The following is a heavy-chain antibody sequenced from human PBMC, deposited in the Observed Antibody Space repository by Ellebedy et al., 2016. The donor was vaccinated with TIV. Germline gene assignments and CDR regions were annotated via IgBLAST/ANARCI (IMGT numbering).Heavy chain of an antibody. Sequence: GESLKISCAASGFSFSSYWMAWVRQAPGKGLEWVANINQDGSQKYYVDSVRGRFTISRDNAKNSLFLQMNGLRAEDTAVYYCATDGSYGDYLSPAHASVMWGQGTLVSVSS. D-gene: IGHD4-17*01. CDR1: GFSFSSYW. CDR3: ATDGSYGDYLSPAHASVM. CDR2: INQDGSQK. V-gene: IGHV3-7*01. J-gene: IGHJ3*02.